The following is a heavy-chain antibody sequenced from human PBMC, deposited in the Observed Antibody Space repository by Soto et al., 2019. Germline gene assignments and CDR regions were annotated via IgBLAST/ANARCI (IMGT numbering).Heavy chain of an antibody. D-gene: IGHD5-12*01. J-gene: IGHJ5*01. CDR3: ARHVADSGGDCNWFDS. CDR1: GGSMSSSSYS. V-gene: IGHV4-39*01. Sequence: SETLSLTCTACGGSMSSSSYSGALNRQPPGKGLEWIVSIYYSGSTYYNPSLKSRVTISVDKSKNQFSLKLSSVTAADTAVYYCARHVADSGGDCNWFDSWGQGTLVTVSS. CDR2: IYYSGST.